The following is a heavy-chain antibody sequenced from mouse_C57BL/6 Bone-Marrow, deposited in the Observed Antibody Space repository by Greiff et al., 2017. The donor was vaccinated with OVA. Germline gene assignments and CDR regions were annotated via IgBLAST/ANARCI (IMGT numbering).Heavy chain of an antibody. J-gene: IGHJ3*01. Sequence: DVQLVESGGGSVKPGGSLKLSCAASGFTFSDYGMHWVRQAPEKGLEWVAYISSGSSTIYYADTVKGRFTISRDNAKNTLFLQMTSLRSEDTAMYYCARRWLLHAWFAYWGQGTLVTVSA. CDR1: GFTFSDYG. CDR2: ISSGSSTI. V-gene: IGHV5-17*01. CDR3: ARRWLLHAWFAY. D-gene: IGHD2-3*01.